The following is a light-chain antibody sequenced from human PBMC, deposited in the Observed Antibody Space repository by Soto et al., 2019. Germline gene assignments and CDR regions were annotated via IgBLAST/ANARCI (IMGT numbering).Light chain of an antibody. CDR2: DAS. Sequence: EIVLTQSPATLSLSPGERATLSCRASQSVSSHLAWYQQKPGQAPRLLIYDASNRATGIPARFSGSGSGTDFTLTISCLEPEDFAVYYCQQRSNWLWTFGQGTKVEIK. CDR1: QSVSSH. J-gene: IGKJ1*01. CDR3: QQRSNWLWT. V-gene: IGKV3-11*01.